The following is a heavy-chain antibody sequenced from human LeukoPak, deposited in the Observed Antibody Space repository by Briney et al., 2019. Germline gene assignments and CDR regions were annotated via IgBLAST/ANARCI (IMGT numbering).Heavy chain of an antibody. J-gene: IGHJ4*02. CDR1: GFTFNDAW. CDR3: TTGGYD. Sequence: PGGSLRLSCAASGFTFNDAWMSGVRQAPGKGLEWVGRVKSKTDGETTDYAAPVKGRFTISRDDSRNTLYLQMNSLKTEDTAVYYCTTGGYDWGQGTLVAVSS. CDR2: VKSKTDGETT. V-gene: IGHV3-15*01. D-gene: IGHD5-12*01.